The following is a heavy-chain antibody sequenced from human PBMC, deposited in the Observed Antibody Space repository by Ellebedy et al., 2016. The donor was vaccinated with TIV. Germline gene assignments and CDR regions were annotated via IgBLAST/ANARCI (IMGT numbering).Heavy chain of an antibody. CDR3: ARVGVVVTGDGFDI. CDR1: GGTFSSYA. D-gene: IGHD2-21*02. J-gene: IGHJ3*02. CDR2: IIPILGIA. Sequence: AASVKVSCKASGGTFSSYAISWVRQAPGQGLEWMGGIIPILGIANYAQKFQGRVTITADKSTSTAYMELSSLRSGDTAVYYCARVGVVVTGDGFDIWGQGTMVTVSS. V-gene: IGHV1-69*10.